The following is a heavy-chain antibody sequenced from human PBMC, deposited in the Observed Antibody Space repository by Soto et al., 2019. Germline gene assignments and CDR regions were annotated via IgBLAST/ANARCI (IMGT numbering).Heavy chain of an antibody. CDR3: AKDRVRGYSGYDYFDY. CDR2: ISGSGGST. J-gene: IGHJ4*02. CDR1: GFTFSSYA. V-gene: IGHV3-23*01. D-gene: IGHD5-12*01. Sequence: EVQLLESGGGLVQPGGSLRLSCAASGFTFSSYAMSWVRQAPGKGLEWVSAISGSGGSTYYADSVKGRFTISRDNSKNTLYMKRNSLRAEDTAVYYCAKDRVRGYSGYDYFDYWGQGTLVTVSS.